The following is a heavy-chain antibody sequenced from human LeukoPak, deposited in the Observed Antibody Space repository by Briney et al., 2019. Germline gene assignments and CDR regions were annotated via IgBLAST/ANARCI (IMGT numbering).Heavy chain of an antibody. CDR2: INSDGSST. V-gene: IGHV3-74*01. Sequence: GGSLRLSCVASGFTFSSYWMHWVRQAPGKGLVWVSRINSDGSSTSYADSVKGRFTISRDNAKNTLYLQMNSLRAEDTAVYYCASEGLRLGELSHDYWGQGTLVTVSS. J-gene: IGHJ4*02. CDR1: GFTFSSYW. D-gene: IGHD3-16*02. CDR3: ASEGLRLGELSHDY.